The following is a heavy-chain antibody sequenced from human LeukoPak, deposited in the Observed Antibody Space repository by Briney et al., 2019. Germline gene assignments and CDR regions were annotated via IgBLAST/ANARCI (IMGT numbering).Heavy chain of an antibody. J-gene: IGHJ6*02. D-gene: IGHD6-19*01. CDR1: GFTFNNYG. CDR2: ISYDGDNK. Sequence: PGGSLRLSCAASGFTFNNYGIHWVRQAPGKGLEWVAVISYDGDNKYYADSLKGRFTISRDNSKNTLFLQMHNLRAEDTAVYYCAKISSAWEICYYDMDVWGQGTTVTVSS. V-gene: IGHV3-30*18. CDR3: AKISSAWEICYYDMDV.